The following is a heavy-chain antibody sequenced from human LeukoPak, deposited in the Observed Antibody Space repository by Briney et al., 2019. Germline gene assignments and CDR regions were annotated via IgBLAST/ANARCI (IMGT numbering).Heavy chain of an antibody. CDR3: ARDQYTYYYDSSGRPRVDY. V-gene: IGHV3-48*01. D-gene: IGHD3-22*01. CDR1: GFTFSSYS. J-gene: IGHJ4*02. CDR2: ISSSSSTI. Sequence: PGGSLRLSCAASGFTFSSYSMSWVRQAPGKGLEWVSYISSSSSTIYYADSVKGRFTISRDNAKNSLYLQMNSLRAEDTAVYYCARDQYTYYYDSSGRPRVDYWGQGTLVTVSS.